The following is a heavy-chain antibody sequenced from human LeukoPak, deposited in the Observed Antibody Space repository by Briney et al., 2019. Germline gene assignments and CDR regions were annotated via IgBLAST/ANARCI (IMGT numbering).Heavy chain of an antibody. CDR1: GYTFTSYD. J-gene: IGHJ3*02. CDR2: MNPNSGNT. CDR3: ARVSSGSTIFGVVIMAPLGAFDI. V-gene: IGHV1-8*01. D-gene: IGHD3-3*01. Sequence: GASVTVSCKASGYTFTSYDINWVRQAPGQGLERMGWMNPNSGNTGYAQKFQGRVTMTRNTSISTAYMELSSLRSEDTAVYYCARVSSGSTIFGVVIMAPLGAFDIWGQGTMVTVSS.